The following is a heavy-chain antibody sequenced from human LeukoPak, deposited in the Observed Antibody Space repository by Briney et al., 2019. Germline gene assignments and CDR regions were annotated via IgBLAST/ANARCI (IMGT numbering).Heavy chain of an antibody. D-gene: IGHD6-6*01. J-gene: IGHJ4*02. CDR1: GFTVRSNY. Sequence: GGSLRLSCAASGFTVRSNYMTWVRQAPGKGLEWVSVIYSGGSTYYADSVKGRFTISRDNSKNTLYLQMNSLRGEDTAAYYCARVGYSSSTDFDYWGQGTLVTVSS. CDR3: ARVGYSSSTDFDY. V-gene: IGHV3-53*01. CDR2: IYSGGST.